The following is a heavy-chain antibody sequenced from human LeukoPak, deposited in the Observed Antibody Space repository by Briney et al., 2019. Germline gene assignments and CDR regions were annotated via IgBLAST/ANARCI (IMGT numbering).Heavy chain of an antibody. CDR3: ATTPFGSAAVALDY. D-gene: IGHD6-13*01. Sequence: GASVKVSCKVSGYTLTELSMHWVRQAPGKGLEWMGGFDPEDGETIYAQKFQGRVTMTEDTSTDTAYMELSSLRSEDTAVYYCATTPFGSAAVALDYWGQGTLVTVSS. CDR1: GYTLTELS. J-gene: IGHJ4*02. V-gene: IGHV1-24*01. CDR2: FDPEDGET.